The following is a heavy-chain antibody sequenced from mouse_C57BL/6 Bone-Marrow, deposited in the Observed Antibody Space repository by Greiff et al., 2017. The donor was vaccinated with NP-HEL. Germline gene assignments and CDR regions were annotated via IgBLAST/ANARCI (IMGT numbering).Heavy chain of an antibody. CDR1: GYTFTSYW. CDR3: ARSNWDGFDY. D-gene: IGHD4-1*01. V-gene: IGHV1-64*01. J-gene: IGHJ2*01. CDR2: IHPNSGST. Sequence: QVQLKQPGAELVKPGASVKLSCKASGYTFTSYWMHWVKQRPGQGLEWIGMIHPNSGSTNYNEKLKSKATLTVDKSSSTAYLQLSSLTSEDSAVYYYARSNWDGFDYWGQGTTLTVSS.